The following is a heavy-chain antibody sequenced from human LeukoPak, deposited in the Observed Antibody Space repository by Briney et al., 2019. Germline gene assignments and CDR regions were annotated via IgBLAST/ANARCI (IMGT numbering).Heavy chain of an antibody. V-gene: IGHV1-69*13. J-gene: IGHJ4*02. D-gene: IGHD6-19*01. CDR1: GGTFSSYA. CDR2: IIPIFGTA. Sequence: SVKVSCKASGGTFSSYAISWVRQAPGQGLEWMGGIIPIFGTANYAQKFQGRVTITADESTSTAYMELSSLRSEDTAVYYCARVVSSSSSCDYWGQGTLVTVSS. CDR3: ARVVSSSSSCDY.